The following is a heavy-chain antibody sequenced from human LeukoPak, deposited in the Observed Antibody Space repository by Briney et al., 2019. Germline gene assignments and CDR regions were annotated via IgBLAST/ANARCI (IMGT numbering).Heavy chain of an antibody. Sequence: SETLSLTCAVYGGSFSRYYWSWIRQPPGKGLEWIGEINHSGSTNYNPSLKSRVTISVDTSKNQFSLKLSSVTAADTAVDYCARGPNSGSDYWGQGTLVTVSS. CDR2: INHSGST. D-gene: IGHD6-6*01. CDR1: GGSFSRYY. V-gene: IGHV4-34*01. J-gene: IGHJ4*02. CDR3: ARGPNSGSDY.